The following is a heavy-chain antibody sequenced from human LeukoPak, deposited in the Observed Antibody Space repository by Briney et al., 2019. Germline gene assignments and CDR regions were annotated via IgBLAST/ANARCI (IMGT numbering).Heavy chain of an antibody. CDR3: ARVEGVDTPYDAFDI. Sequence: GGSLRLSCAASGFTFSSYGMHWVRQAPGKGLEWVAFIRYDGSNKYYADSVKGRFTISRDNSKNTLYLQMNSLRSEDTAVYYCARVEGVDTPYDAFDIWGQGTMVTVSS. J-gene: IGHJ3*02. CDR2: IRYDGSNK. D-gene: IGHD5-18*01. CDR1: GFTFSSYG. V-gene: IGHV3-30*02.